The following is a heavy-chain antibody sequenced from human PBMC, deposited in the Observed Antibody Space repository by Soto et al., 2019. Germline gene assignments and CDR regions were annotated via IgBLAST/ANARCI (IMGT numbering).Heavy chain of an antibody. D-gene: IGHD5-18*01. CDR1: GYTFTSYG. CDR3: ARVSGRIQLWARQIWDY. V-gene: IGHV1-18*04. Sequence: QVQLVQSGAEVKKPGASVKVSCKASGYTFTSYGISWVRQAPGQGLEWMGWISADNGNTNYAQKLQGRVTMTTDTSTSKAYMELRSLRSDDTAVYYCARVSGRIQLWARQIWDYWGQGTLVTVSS. CDR2: ISADNGNT. J-gene: IGHJ4*02.